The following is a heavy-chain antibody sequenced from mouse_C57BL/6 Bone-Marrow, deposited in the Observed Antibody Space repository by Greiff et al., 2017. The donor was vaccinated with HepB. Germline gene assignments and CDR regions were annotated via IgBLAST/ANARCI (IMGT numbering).Heavy chain of an antibody. Sequence: EVKLEESGPGLVKPSQSLSLTCSVTGYSITSGYYWNWIRQFPGNKLEWMGYISYDGSNNYNPSLKNRISITRDTSKNQFFLKFNSVTTEDTATYYCARGWEDYWGQGTTLTVSS. CDR2: ISYDGSN. CDR3: ARGWEDY. V-gene: IGHV3-6*01. CDR1: GYSITSGYY. D-gene: IGHD4-1*01. J-gene: IGHJ2*01.